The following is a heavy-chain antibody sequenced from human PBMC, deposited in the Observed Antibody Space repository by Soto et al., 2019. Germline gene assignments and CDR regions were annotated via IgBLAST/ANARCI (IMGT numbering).Heavy chain of an antibody. CDR3: ARSARQWPWINWFDP. D-gene: IGHD6-19*01. CDR2: IYYSGST. Sequence: SETLSLTCTVSGGSISSSSYYWGWIRQPPGKGLEWIGSIYYSGSTYYNPSLKSRVTISVDTSKNQFSLKLSSVTAADTAVYYCARSARQWPWINWFDPWGQGTLVTVSS. V-gene: IGHV4-39*01. J-gene: IGHJ5*02. CDR1: GGSISSSSYY.